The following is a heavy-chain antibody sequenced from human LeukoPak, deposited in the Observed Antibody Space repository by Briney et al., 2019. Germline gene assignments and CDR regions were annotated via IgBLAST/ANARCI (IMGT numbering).Heavy chain of an antibody. D-gene: IGHD5-12*01. Sequence: GGSLRLSCAASGITFSSYGMHWVRQAPGKGLEWVAVISYDGSNKYYADSVKGRFTISRDNSKNTLYLQMNSLRAEDTAVYYCAKDLLSGYEMVDYWGQGTLVTVSS. CDR2: ISYDGSNK. CDR1: GITFSSYG. J-gene: IGHJ4*02. V-gene: IGHV3-30*18. CDR3: AKDLLSGYEMVDY.